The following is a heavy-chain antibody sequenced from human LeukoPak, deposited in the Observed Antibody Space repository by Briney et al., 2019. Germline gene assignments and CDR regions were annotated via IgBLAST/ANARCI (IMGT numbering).Heavy chain of an antibody. CDR3: ARRWLHTFDY. D-gene: IGHD5-24*01. CDR2: ISSRSSII. J-gene: IGHJ4*02. Sequence: GGSLRLSCAASGFTFDDYGMSWVRQAPGKGLEWVSSISSRSSIIYYADLLKGRFTISRDNAKNSLYLQMNSLRAEDTAIYYCARRWLHTFDYWGQGTLVTVSS. CDR1: GFTFDDYG. V-gene: IGHV3-21*01.